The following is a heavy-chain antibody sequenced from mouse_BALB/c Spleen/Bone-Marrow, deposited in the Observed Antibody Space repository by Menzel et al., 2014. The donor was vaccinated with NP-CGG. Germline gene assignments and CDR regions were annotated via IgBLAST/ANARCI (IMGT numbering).Heavy chain of an antibody. CDR3: VRDSSGYFDY. D-gene: IGHD3-1*01. V-gene: IGHV5-9-4*01. Sequence: EVQLVESGGGLVKPGGSLKLSCAASGFTFSYYAMSWVRQSPEKRLEWVAEISSGGTYTYYPDTVTGRFTISRDNAKNTLYLEMSSLRSEDTAMYYRVRDSSGYFDYWGQGTTLTASS. CDR1: GFTFSYYA. J-gene: IGHJ2*01. CDR2: ISSGGTYT.